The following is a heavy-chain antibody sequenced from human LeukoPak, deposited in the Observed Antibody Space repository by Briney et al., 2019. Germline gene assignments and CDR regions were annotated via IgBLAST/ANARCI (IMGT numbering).Heavy chain of an antibody. D-gene: IGHD1-26*01. V-gene: IGHV4-59*01. J-gene: IGHJ4*02. CDR1: GGSFSGYY. Sequence: SETLSLTCAVYGGSFSGYYWSWIRQPPGKGLEWIGYIYYSGSTKYNPSLKSRVTISVDTSKNQFSLKLSSVTAADTAVYYCARSLGWEPYYLDYWGQGTLVTVSS. CDR3: ARSLGWEPYYLDY. CDR2: IYYSGST.